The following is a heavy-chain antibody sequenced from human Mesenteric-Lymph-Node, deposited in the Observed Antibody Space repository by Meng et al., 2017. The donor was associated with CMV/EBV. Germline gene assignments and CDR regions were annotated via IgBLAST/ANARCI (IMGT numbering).Heavy chain of an antibody. CDR3: ARGSSYDILTGYFDY. J-gene: IGHJ4*02. D-gene: IGHD3-9*01. CDR2: INHSGST. CDR1: GGSFSGYY. Sequence: QLRHWGAGLLKPSGPLSVTCAVYGGSFSGYYWNWIRQSPEKGLEWIGEINHSGSTTYNPSFTSRIIISVDTSTNQISLNMSSVTAADTAVYYCARGSSYDILTGYFDYWGQGALVTVSS. V-gene: IGHV4-34*01.